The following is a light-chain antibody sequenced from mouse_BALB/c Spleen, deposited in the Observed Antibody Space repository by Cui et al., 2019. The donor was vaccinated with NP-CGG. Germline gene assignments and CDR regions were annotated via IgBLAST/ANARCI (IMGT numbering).Light chain of an antibody. CDR1: TGTVTTTNY. V-gene: IGLV1*01. CDR2: GTN. CDR3: ALWYSNHWV. J-gene: IGLJ1*01. Sequence: QAVVIQESDLTTSPVETVTLTCRSSTGTVTTTNYANWVQEKPDHLFTGLIGGTNNRAPGVPARFSGSLIGDKAALTITGPQTEDEAIYFCALWYSNHWVFGGGTKLTVL.